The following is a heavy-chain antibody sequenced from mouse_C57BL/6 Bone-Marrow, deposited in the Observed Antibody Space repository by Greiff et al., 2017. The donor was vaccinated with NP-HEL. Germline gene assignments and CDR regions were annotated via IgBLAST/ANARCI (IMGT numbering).Heavy chain of an antibody. J-gene: IGHJ2*01. CDR2: IDPSDSYT. D-gene: IGHD1-1*01. V-gene: IGHV1-69*01. Sequence: QVQLQQSGAELVMPGASVKLSCKASGYTFTSYWMHWVKQRPGQGLEWIGEIDPSDSYTNYNQKFKGKSTLTVDKSSSTAYMQLSSLTSEDSAVYYCSITTVVPGRFDYWGQGTTLTVSS. CDR3: SITTVVPGRFDY. CDR1: GYTFTSYW.